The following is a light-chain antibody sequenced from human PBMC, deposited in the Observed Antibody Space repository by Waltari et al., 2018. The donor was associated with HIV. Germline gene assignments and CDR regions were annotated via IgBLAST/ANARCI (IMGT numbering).Light chain of an antibody. CDR2: AAS. V-gene: IGKV1-39*01. Sequence: DIQMTKSPSSLSASVGDGVPITCRARQIISSYLNWYQQKPGKAPKLLIYAASSLQSGVPERFSGSGSGTEFTLTISSLQPEDFATYYCQQSYSIPYTFGQGTKLEIK. J-gene: IGKJ2*01. CDR3: QQSYSIPYT. CDR1: QIISSY.